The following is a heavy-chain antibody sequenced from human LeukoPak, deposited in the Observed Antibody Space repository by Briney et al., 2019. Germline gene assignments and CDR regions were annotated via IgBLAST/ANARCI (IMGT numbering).Heavy chain of an antibody. Sequence: ASVKVSCKASGYTFSSYYMRWVRQAPGQGLEWVGIISPSDGSTSYAQKFQGRVTMTRDTSTSTVYMELSSLRSEDTAVYYCARRGGPYAFDIWGQGTMVTVSS. D-gene: IGHD1-26*01. CDR3: ARRGGPYAFDI. J-gene: IGHJ3*02. CDR1: GYTFSSYY. CDR2: ISPSDGST. V-gene: IGHV1-46*01.